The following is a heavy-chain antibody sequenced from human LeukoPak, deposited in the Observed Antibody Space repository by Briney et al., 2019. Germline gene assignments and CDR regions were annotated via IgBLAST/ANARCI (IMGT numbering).Heavy chain of an antibody. J-gene: IGHJ4*02. CDR1: GYTFTSYG. D-gene: IGHD3-22*01. Sequence: ASVKVSCKASGYTFTSYGISWVRQAPGQGLDWMGWISAYNGNTNYAQKLQGRVTMTTDTSTSKAYMELRSLRSDDTAVYYCARDDSSGRNFDYWGQGTLVTVSS. CDR2: ISAYNGNT. CDR3: ARDDSSGRNFDY. V-gene: IGHV1-18*01.